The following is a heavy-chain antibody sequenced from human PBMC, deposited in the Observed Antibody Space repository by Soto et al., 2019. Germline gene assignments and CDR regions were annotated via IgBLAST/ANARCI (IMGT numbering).Heavy chain of an antibody. D-gene: IGHD3-22*01. J-gene: IGHJ4*02. V-gene: IGHV3-30-3*01. CDR2: MSPNGNNQ. CDR1: GFTFSIYA. CDR3: ATGANFYYDTSRY. Sequence: XLGLSCAAPGFTFSIYALHWVRQAPGNGLEWVAVMSPNGNNQYYADSVKGRFTISRDTSKSTLYLQMTSLRPDDTAVYYCATGANFYYDTSRYWGQGTLVTSPQ.